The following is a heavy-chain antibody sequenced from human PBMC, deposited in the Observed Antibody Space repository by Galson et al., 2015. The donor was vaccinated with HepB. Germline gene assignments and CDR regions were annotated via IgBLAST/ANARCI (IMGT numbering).Heavy chain of an antibody. CDR2: IYSGGST. J-gene: IGHJ4*02. CDR1: GFTVSSNY. Sequence: SLRLSCAASGFTVSSNYMSWVRQAPGKGLEWVSVIYSGGSTYYADSVKGRFTISRDNSKNTLHLQMNSLRAEDTAVYYCAREGARELRSLDYWGQGTLATVSS. V-gene: IGHV3-66*01. CDR3: AREGARELRSLDY. D-gene: IGHD1-26*01.